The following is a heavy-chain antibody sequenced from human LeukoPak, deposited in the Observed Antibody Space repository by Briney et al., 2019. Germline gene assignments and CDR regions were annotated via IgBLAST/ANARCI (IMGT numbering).Heavy chain of an antibody. V-gene: IGHV1-69*01. J-gene: IGHJ3*02. D-gene: IGHD2-2*01. CDR3: AIVCPSCPLGAFDI. CDR2: IIPIFGTA. CDR1: GGTFSSYA. Sequence: SVKVSCKASGGTFSSYAISWVRQAPGQGLEWMGGIIPIFGTANYAQKFQGRVTITADESTSTAYMELSSLRSEDTAVYYCAIVCPSCPLGAFDIWGQGTMVTVSS.